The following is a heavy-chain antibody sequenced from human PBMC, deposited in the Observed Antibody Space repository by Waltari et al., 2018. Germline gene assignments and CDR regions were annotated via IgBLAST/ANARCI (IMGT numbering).Heavy chain of an antibody. CDR2: ISWNSGSI. CDR1: GFTFDDYA. D-gene: IGHD6-13*01. J-gene: IGHJ4*02. V-gene: IGHV3-9*01. CDR3: AKDKGSSWYYFDY. Sequence: EVQLVESGGGLVQPGRSLRLSCAASGFTFDDYAIHWVRQAPGKGLEWVSGISWNSGSIGYADSVKGRFTISRDNAKNSLYLQMNSLRAEDTALYYCAKDKGSSWYYFDYWGQGTLVTVSS.